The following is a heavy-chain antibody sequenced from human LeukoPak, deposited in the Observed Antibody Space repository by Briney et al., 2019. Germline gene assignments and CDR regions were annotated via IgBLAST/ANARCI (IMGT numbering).Heavy chain of an antibody. D-gene: IGHD6-13*01. J-gene: IGHJ4*02. Sequence: GRSLRLSCAASGFTFSSYGMHWVRQAPGKGPEWVAVISYDGSNKYYADSVKGRFTISRDNSKNTLYLQMNSLRAEDTAVYYCAKDPADISYSSSWFFDYWGQGTLVTVSS. CDR1: GFTFSSYG. V-gene: IGHV3-30*18. CDR2: ISYDGSNK. CDR3: AKDPADISYSSSWFFDY.